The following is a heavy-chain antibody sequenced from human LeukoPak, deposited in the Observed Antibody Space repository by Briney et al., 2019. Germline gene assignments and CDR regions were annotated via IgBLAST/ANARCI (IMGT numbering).Heavy chain of an antibody. CDR2: IHSSRGT. CDR3: ARDDGEGIDY. D-gene: IGHD3-10*01. Sequence: PSETLSLTCTVSGGSISNYYWSWIRQPPGKGLEWIGYIHSSRGTNYNPSLKSRVTISPGTSRNQFSLKLSSVTAADTAVYYCARDDGEGIDYWGQGTLVTVSS. J-gene: IGHJ4*02. V-gene: IGHV4-59*12. CDR1: GGSISNYY.